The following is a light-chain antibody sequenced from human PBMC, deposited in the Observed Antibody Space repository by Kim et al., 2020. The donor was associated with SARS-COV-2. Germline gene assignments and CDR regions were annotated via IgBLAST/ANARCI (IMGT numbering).Light chain of an antibody. CDR1: TAVIGSYDY. V-gene: IGLV2-14*04. CDR2: DVS. Sequence: GHSIIISCTGSTAVIGSYDYFSWYQQRPGKAPNILIYDVSNRPSEVSHRVSGSKSGSTASLTISGLQAHDEADYYCASYTRSSPVVFGGGTRLTVL. CDR3: ASYTRSSPVV. J-gene: IGLJ3*02.